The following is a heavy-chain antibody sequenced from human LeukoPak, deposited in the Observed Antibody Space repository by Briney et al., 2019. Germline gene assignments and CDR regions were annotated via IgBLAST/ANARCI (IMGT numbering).Heavy chain of an antibody. CDR3: TRTFGYYYFYMDV. CDR2: IRTEAYDGAT. Sequence: GGSLRLSCAASGFTFGDYAMSWVRQAPGKGLEWVGFIRTEAYDGATDYGASVKGRFTISRDDSKNIAYLQMNSLNTEDTAVYYCTRTFGYYYFYMDVWGKGTTVIVTS. CDR1: GFTFGDYA. J-gene: IGHJ6*03. D-gene: IGHD3-16*01. V-gene: IGHV3-49*04.